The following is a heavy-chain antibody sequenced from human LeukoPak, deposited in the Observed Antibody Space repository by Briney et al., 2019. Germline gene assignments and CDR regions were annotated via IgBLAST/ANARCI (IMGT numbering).Heavy chain of an antibody. CDR2: IWYDGSNK. CDR3: AREVYYYYMDV. V-gene: IGHV3-33*01. Sequence: GGSLRLSCAASGFTFSSYGMHWVRQAPGKGLEWVAVIWYDGSNKYYADSVKGRFTISRDNSKNTLYLQMNSLRAEDTAVYYCAREVYYYYMDVWGKGTTVTVSS. CDR1: GFTFSSYG. J-gene: IGHJ6*03.